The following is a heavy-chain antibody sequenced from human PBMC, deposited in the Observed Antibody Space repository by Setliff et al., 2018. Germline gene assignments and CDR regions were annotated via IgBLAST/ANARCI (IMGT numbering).Heavy chain of an antibody. Sequence: GGSLRLSCAASGFTFSRYWLSWVRQAPGKGLEWVANIKQDGSEKYYVDSVKGRFTITGDNDKNSMYLQMSSLRAEDTAVYYGARDHVYGSGYYYYYYGMDVWGQGTTVTVSS. CDR2: IKQDGSEK. J-gene: IGHJ6*02. D-gene: IGHD3-10*01. V-gene: IGHV3-7*01. CDR1: GFTFSRYW. CDR3: ARDHVYGSGYYYYYYGMDV.